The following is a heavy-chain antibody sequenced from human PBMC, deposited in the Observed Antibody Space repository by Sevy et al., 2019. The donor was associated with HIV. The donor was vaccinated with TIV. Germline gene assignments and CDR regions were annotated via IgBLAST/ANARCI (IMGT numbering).Heavy chain of an antibody. CDR3: AREGPKTSFDF. V-gene: IGHV4-4*02. Sequence: SETLSLTCAVSADSISSSKWWSWVRQSPGQGLEWIGEISDSGSANYKPSLRSRVTISLDKSKNQISMKLNSVTAAYTAFYYCAREGPKTSFDFWDQGTLVTVSS. CDR1: ADSISSSKW. CDR2: ISDSGSA. J-gene: IGHJ4*02.